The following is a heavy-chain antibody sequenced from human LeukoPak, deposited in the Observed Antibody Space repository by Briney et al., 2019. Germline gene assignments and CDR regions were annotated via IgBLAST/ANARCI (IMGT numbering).Heavy chain of an antibody. CDR2: IIPSFGTA. J-gene: IGHJ5*01. Sequence: SVKVSCKASGGTFSSYAISWVRQAPGQGLEWMGGIIPSFGTANYAQKFQGRVTITTDESTSTAYMELSGLRSEDTAVYYCAKADVWCSGGSCYYGWFDPWGQGTLVTVSS. V-gene: IGHV1-69*05. D-gene: IGHD2-15*01. CDR3: AKADVWCSGGSCYYGWFDP. CDR1: GGTFSSYA.